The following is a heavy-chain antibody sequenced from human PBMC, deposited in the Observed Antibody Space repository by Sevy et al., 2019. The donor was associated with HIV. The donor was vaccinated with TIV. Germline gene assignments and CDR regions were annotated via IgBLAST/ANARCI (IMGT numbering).Heavy chain of an antibody. CDR1: GLIFSRYG. CDR3: ARESGSDWYLDY. V-gene: IGHV3-33*01. J-gene: IGHJ4*02. CDR2: IFNDGKTK. Sequence: GGSLRLSCKASGLIFSRYGVNWVRQAPGKGLEGVAYIFNDGKTKYNGDAVKGRFTISRDDSKNTLYLQMDSLRAEDTAVYYCARESGSDWYLDYWGQGTLVTVSS. D-gene: IGHD1-26*01.